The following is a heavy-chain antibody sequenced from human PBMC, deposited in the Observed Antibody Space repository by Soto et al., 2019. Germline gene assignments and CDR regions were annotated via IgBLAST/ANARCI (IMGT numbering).Heavy chain of an antibody. V-gene: IGHV5-10-1*01. Sequence: GESLKISCNGSGYSFTSYWISWVRQMPGKGLEWMGRIDPSDSYTNYSPSFQGHVTISADKSISTAYLQWSSLKASDTAMYYCARLPIAARASYYYYYGMDVWGQGTTVTVSS. CDR3: ARLPIAARASYYYYYGMDV. D-gene: IGHD6-6*01. CDR1: GYSFTSYW. CDR2: IDPSDSYT. J-gene: IGHJ6*02.